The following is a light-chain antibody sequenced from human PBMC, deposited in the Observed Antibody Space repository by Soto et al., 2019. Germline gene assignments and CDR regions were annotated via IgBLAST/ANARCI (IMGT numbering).Light chain of an antibody. CDR3: QQYNDWPPIT. CDR1: ESVTRN. CDR2: HAS. Sequence: EIVLTQSPVILSVSPGETATLSCRASESVTRNLAWYQHMPGQAPRLLVFHASVRATGIPDRFSGSGSGIEFSLTISNLQSEDFAVYFCQQYNDWPPITFGQGTRLEIK. J-gene: IGKJ5*01. V-gene: IGKV3-15*01.